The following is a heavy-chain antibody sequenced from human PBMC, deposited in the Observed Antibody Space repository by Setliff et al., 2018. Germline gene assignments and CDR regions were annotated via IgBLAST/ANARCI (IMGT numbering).Heavy chain of an antibody. CDR3: AREGVDTRSSTDYRYYMDV. V-gene: IGHV1-69*05. CDR2: TIPMFGTT. D-gene: IGHD5-18*01. CDR1: GGTFSSYG. J-gene: IGHJ6*03. Sequence: SVKVSCKASGGTFSSYGISWVRQAPGQGLEWMGGTIPMFGTTDYARKFQGRVTIITDESTSTAYMEVSSLRSEDTAVYYCAREGVDTRSSTDYRYYMDVWGKGTTVTVSS.